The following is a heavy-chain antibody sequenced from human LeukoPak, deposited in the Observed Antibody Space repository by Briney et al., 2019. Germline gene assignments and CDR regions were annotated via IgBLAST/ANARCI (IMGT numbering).Heavy chain of an antibody. CDR3: AGGTGVFDY. J-gene: IGHJ4*02. V-gene: IGHV6-1*01. D-gene: IGHD7-27*01. Sequence: SQTLSLTCAISGDSVSSNSAAWNWFRQSPSRGLEWLGRTYYRSKWYNDYAVSVKSRITINPDTSKNQNSLQLNSVTPEDTAVYDCAGGTGVFDYWGQRTLVTVSS. CDR2: TYYRSKWYN. CDR1: GDSVSSNSAA.